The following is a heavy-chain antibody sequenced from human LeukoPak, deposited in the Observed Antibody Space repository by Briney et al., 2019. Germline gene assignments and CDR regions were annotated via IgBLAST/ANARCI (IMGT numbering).Heavy chain of an antibody. Sequence: SETLSLTCTVSGGSVNIYFWSWIRQPPGKGLEWIGYIYYSGSSNYNPSLRSRVTMSVATSKNQYSLKLRSVSAGDTDVYFCARKDNSGKGPYYYDFWGQGILVTVSS. CDR2: IYYSGSS. CDR1: GGSVNIYF. J-gene: IGHJ4*02. CDR3: ARKDNSGKGPYYYDF. D-gene: IGHD3-22*01. V-gene: IGHV4-59*02.